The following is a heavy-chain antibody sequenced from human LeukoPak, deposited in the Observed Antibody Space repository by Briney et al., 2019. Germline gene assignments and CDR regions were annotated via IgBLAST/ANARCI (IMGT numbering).Heavy chain of an antibody. CDR3: ARHTYCSSTSCQGSWFDP. D-gene: IGHD2-2*01. CDR2: IIPIFGTA. Sequence: SVKVSCKASGYTFTSYAISWVRQAPGQGLEWMGGIIPIFGTANYAQKFQGRVTITTDESTSTAYMELSSLRSEDTAVYYCARHTYCSSTSCQGSWFDPWGQGTLVTVSS. J-gene: IGHJ5*02. CDR1: GYTFTSYA. V-gene: IGHV1-69*05.